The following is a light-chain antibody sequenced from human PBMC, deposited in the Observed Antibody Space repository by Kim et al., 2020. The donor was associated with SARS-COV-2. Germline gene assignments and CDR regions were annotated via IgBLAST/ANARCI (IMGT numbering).Light chain of an antibody. V-gene: IGLV3-19*01. Sequence: EQEKRGEGPVLVIYGKSSRPSGIRDRFSGCSSGNTASLTITGAQAEDEADYDCNSRDSSGNLLVFGGGTQLTVL. CDR2: GKS. CDR3: NSRDSSGNLLV. J-gene: IGLJ3*02.